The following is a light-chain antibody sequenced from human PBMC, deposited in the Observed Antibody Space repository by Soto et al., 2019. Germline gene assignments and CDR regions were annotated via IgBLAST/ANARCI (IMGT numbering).Light chain of an antibody. V-gene: IGLV1-40*01. J-gene: IGLJ3*02. Sequence: QSALTQPPSVSGAPGQWVTISCTGSSCNIGADYDVHWYQQLPGKAPKLMIYGDSNRPSGVPDRFSGSKSGTSASLAITGLQAEDEADYYCKSYYSSMSGWVFGGGTKLTVL. CDR2: GDS. CDR3: KSYYSSMSGWV. CDR1: SCNIGADYD.